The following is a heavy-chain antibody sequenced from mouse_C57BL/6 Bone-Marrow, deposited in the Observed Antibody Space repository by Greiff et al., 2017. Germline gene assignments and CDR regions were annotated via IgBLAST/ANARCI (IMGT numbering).Heavy chain of an antibody. V-gene: IGHV1-64*01. CDR1: GYTSTSYW. J-gene: IGHJ2*01. Sequence: QVQLQQPGAELVKPGASVKLSCKASGYTSTSYWMHWVKQRPGQGLEWIGMIHPNSGSTNYNEKFKSKATLTVDKSSSTAYMQLSSLTSEDSAVYYCARSYYYDYFDYWGQGTTLTVSS. D-gene: IGHD1-1*01. CDR3: ARSYYYDYFDY. CDR2: IHPNSGST.